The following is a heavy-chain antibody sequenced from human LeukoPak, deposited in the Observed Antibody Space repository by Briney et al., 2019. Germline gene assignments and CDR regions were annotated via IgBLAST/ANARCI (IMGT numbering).Heavy chain of an antibody. J-gene: IGHJ3*02. Sequence: SETLSLTCTVSGGSISSYYWSWIRQPPGKGLEWIGYIYYSGSTNYNPSLKSRVTISVDTSKNQFSLKLSSVTAADTAVYYCAIDRVDAFDIWGQGTMVTVSS. CDR2: IYYSGST. CDR3: AIDRVDAFDI. CDR1: GGSISSYY. V-gene: IGHV4-59*01.